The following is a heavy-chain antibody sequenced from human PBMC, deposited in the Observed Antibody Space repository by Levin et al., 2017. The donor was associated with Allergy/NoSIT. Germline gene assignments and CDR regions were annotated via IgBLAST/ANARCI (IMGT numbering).Heavy chain of an antibody. CDR3: ARGLRDYDLLTGGHSTVFYFDY. D-gene: IGHD3-9*01. CDR1: GGSIRSYY. V-gene: IGHV4-59*12. Sequence: PGGSLRLSCTVSGGSIRSYYWSWIRQPPGKGLEWIGYIYYSGNTNYNPSLKSRVTMSVDTSKNQFSLNLSSVTAADTAVYYCARGLRDYDLLTGGHSTVFYFDYWGQGALVTVSS. J-gene: IGHJ4*02. CDR2: IYYSGNT.